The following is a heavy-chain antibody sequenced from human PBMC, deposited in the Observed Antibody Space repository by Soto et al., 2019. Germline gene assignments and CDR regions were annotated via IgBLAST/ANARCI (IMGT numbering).Heavy chain of an antibody. CDR1: GYTFTSYD. CDR3: ARGASYSSGWYTLDDY. D-gene: IGHD6-19*01. J-gene: IGHJ4*02. V-gene: IGHV1-8*01. CDR2: MNPNSGNT. Sequence: QVQLVQSGAEVKKPGASVKVSCKASGYTFTSYDINWVRQATGQGLEWMGWMNPNSGNTGYAQKLQGRVTMTRNTPISTAYMQLNSLRAEETAVYYCARGASYSSGWYTLDDYWGQGTLVTVSS.